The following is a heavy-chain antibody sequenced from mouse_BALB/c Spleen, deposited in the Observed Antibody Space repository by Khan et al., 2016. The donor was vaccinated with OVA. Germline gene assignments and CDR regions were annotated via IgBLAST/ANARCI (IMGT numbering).Heavy chain of an antibody. Sequence: EMELVESGGDLVKPGGSLKLSCAASGFIFSSYGMSWVRQTPDKRLEWVATMSSGGSFTYYLESVKGRFTISRDNANNTLYLQVNSLKSEDTAMYYCSRFITTTTGDYYGMDYWGQGTSVTVSS. J-gene: IGHJ4*01. V-gene: IGHV5-6*01. CDR2: MSSGGSFT. CDR3: SRFITTTTGDYYGMDY. D-gene: IGHD1-2*01. CDR1: GFIFSSYG.